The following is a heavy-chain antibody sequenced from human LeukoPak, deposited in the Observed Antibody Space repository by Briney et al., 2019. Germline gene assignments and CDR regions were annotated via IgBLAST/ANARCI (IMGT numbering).Heavy chain of an antibody. Sequence: GGSLRLSCTASGFTFSNYAMSWVRQAPGKGLEWVSAISGSGDGTFYADSVKGRFTISRDNAKNTLFLQMSSLRAEDTAVYYCARDYGSPWSGNYWGQGTLVTVSS. CDR2: ISGSGDGT. D-gene: IGHD6-13*01. CDR3: ARDYGSPWSGNY. V-gene: IGHV3-23*01. CDR1: GFTFSNYA. J-gene: IGHJ4*02.